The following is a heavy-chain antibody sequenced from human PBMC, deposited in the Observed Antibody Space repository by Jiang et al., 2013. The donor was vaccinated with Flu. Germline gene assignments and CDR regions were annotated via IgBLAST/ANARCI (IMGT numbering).Heavy chain of an antibody. CDR1: GYTFTSYA. J-gene: IGHJ6*02. V-gene: IGHV7-4-1*01. CDR3: ARDRDFYYYYGMDV. D-gene: IGHD3-3*01. Sequence: KPGASVKVSCKASGYTFTSYAMNWVRQAPGQGLEWMGWINTNTGNPTYAQGFTGRFVFSLDTSVSTAYLQICSLKAEDTAVYYCARDRDFYYYYGMDVWGQGTTVTVSS. CDR2: INTNTGNP.